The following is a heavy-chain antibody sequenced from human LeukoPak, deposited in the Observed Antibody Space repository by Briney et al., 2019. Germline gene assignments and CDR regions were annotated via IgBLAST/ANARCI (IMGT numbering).Heavy chain of an antibody. Sequence: GGSLRLSYAASGFTFSTYTMSWVRQRPGKGLGWVSTISPSGDITQYADSVKGHFTISRDNSESTLFLQMTSLRAEDTAVYYCARKSSGHYPFDCWGQGTLVTVSS. CDR1: GFTFSTYT. CDR3: ARKSSGHYPFDC. D-gene: IGHD3-22*01. CDR2: ISPSGDIT. J-gene: IGHJ4*02. V-gene: IGHV3-23*01.